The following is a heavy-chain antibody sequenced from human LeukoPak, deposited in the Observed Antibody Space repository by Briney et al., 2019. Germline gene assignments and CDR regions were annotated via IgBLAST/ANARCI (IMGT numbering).Heavy chain of an antibody. V-gene: IGHV4-31*03. CDR2: IYYSGST. Sequence: PSETLSLTCTVSGGSISGSSYYWGWIRQPPGKGLEWIGYIYYSGSTYYNPSLKSRVTISVDTSKNQFSLKLSSVTAADTAVYYCARQLRDYVSGNWFDPWGQGTLVTVSS. J-gene: IGHJ5*02. CDR1: GGSISGSSYY. D-gene: IGHD3-16*01. CDR3: ARQLRDYVSGNWFDP.